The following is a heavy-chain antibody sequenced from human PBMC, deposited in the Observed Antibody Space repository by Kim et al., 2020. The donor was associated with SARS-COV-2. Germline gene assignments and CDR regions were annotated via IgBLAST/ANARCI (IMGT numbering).Heavy chain of an antibody. CDR3: AKGRRSGGTCFDY. D-gene: IGHD2-15*01. Sequence: YYADSVKGRFTISRDNSKNTLYLQWNDLTAEDTAVYYCAKGRRSGGTCFDYWGQETLVTVSS. J-gene: IGHJ4*02. V-gene: IGHV3-23*01.